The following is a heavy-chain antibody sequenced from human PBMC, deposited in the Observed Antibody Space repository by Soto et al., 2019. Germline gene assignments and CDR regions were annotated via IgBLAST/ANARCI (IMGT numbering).Heavy chain of an antibody. Sequence: ASVKVSCKASGYTFTSYDINWVRQATGQGLEWMGWMNPNSGNTGYAQKFQGRVTMSRNTSISKAYMELSSLRSEVTAVYYCAREAGSYGDQPYYYYYYIDVWGKGTTVTVSS. CDR2: MNPNSGNT. CDR3: AREAGSYGDQPYYYYYYIDV. J-gene: IGHJ6*03. D-gene: IGHD4-17*01. V-gene: IGHV1-8*01. CDR1: GYTFTSYD.